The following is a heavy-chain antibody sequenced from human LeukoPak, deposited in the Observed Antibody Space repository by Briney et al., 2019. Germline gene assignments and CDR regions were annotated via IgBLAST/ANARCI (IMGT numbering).Heavy chain of an antibody. V-gene: IGHV3-23*01. CDR2: ISGSGRSST. D-gene: IGHD6-13*01. Sequence: GGSLRLSCAASGFTFSSYAMSWVRQAPGKGLEWVSAISGSGRSSTYYADSVRGRFTISRDNSKNTLYLQMKSLRAEDTAVYYCANSAAVGTFYWGQGTLVTVSS. CDR1: GFTFSSYA. CDR3: ANSAAVGTFY. J-gene: IGHJ4*02.